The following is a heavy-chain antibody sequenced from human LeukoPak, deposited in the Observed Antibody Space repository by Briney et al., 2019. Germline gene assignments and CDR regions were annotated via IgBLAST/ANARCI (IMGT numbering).Heavy chain of an antibody. V-gene: IGHV3-33*01. CDR2: LWFDGCQT. CDR1: GFTFSSYG. D-gene: IGHD3-22*01. J-gene: IGHJ4*02. CDR3: AAENYYERSGKGFY. Sequence: RPGRSLRLSCAASGFTFSSYGMHWGRQAPGKGLEWVGVLWFDGCQTYDADSVKGRFTISRDNSKNTLYLQMDSLRVEDTAVYYCAAENYYERSGKGFYWGQGTLVTVSS.